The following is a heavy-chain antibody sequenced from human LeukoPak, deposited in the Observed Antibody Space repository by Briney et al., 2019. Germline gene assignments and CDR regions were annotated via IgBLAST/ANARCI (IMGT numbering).Heavy chain of an antibody. V-gene: IGHV3-74*01. CDR1: GFTFSNYW. J-gene: IGHJ5*02. D-gene: IGHD3-22*01. CDR2: INSDGINT. CDR3: ARDLGQYYDTSDNWFDP. Sequence: GGSLRLSCAASGFTFSNYWMHWVRQAPGKGLVWVSRINSDGINTIYADSVKGRFTISRENAKNTLNLQMNSLRAEDTAVYYCARDLGQYYDTSDNWFDPWGQGTLVTVSS.